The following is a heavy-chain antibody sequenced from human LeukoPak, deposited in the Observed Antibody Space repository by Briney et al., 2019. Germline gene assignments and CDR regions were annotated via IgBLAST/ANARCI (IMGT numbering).Heavy chain of an antibody. Sequence: ASVKVSCKASGYTFTNYAMNWVRQAPGQGLEWMGWINTNTGNPTYAQGFTGRSVCSLDTSVSTAYLQISSLKAEDTAVYYCARAPRRATGEWYYFDYWGQGTLVTVSS. CDR1: GYTFTNYA. D-gene: IGHD3-3*01. J-gene: IGHJ4*02. CDR2: INTNTGNP. V-gene: IGHV7-4-1*02. CDR3: ARAPRRATGEWYYFDY.